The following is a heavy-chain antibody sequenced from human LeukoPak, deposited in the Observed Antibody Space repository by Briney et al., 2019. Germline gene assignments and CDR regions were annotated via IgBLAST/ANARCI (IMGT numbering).Heavy chain of an antibody. CDR3: AREMVSMVPCDY. D-gene: IGHD2-8*01. J-gene: IGHJ4*02. V-gene: IGHV3-30-3*01. CDR2: ISSDGSQK. CDR1: AFTPSRNT. Sequence: GGSLRLSCALSAFTPSRNTIECVRQAPGEGLEWVAIISSDGSQKFYADSVKGRFTISRDNSKNTVSLQMASLRAEDTAVYYCAREMVSMVPCDYWGQGTLVTVSS.